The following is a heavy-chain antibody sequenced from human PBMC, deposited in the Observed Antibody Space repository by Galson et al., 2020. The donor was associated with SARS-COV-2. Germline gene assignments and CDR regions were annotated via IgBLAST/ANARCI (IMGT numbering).Heavy chain of an antibody. Sequence: GSLRLSCTTSGFTFRGSAMHWLRQAPGKGPEWVARIRTKANGYATTYAVAVSGRFTISRDDSKNTAFLQMNSLKAEDTAVYYCARLWFNATSTADFWGQGTLVTVSS. J-gene: IGHJ4*02. CDR3: ARLWFNATSTADF. V-gene: IGHV3-73*01. CDR1: GFTFRGSA. D-gene: IGHD2-21*01. CDR2: IRTKANGYAT.